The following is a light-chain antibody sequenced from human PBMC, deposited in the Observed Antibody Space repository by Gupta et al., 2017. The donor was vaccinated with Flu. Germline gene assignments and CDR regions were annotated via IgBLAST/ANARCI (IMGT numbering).Light chain of an antibody. V-gene: IGLV2-14*01. CDR1: SSDVGGYNY. J-gene: IGLJ1*01. Sequence: QSALPQPASVSGSPGQSITISCTGTSSDVGGYNYVSWYQQHPGKAPKLMIYEVSNRPSGVSNRFSGSKSGNTASLTISGLQAEDEPDYYCSSYTSSSTPVFGTGTKVTVL. CDR3: SSYTSSSTPV. CDR2: EVS.